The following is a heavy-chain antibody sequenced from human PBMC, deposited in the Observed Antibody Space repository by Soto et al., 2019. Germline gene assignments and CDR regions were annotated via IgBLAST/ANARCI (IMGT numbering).Heavy chain of an antibody. D-gene: IGHD1-26*01. J-gene: IGHJ4*02. CDR1: GFTFSSYG. V-gene: IGHV3-33*01. CDR2: IWYDGSNK. CDR3: AREAFQEPFFDY. Sequence: QVQLVESGGGVVQPGRSLRLSCAASGFTFSSYGMHWVRQAPGKGLEWVAVIWYDGSNKYYADSVKGRFTISRDNSKNTLYLQMNSLRVADTAVYYCAREAFQEPFFDYWGQGTLVTVSS.